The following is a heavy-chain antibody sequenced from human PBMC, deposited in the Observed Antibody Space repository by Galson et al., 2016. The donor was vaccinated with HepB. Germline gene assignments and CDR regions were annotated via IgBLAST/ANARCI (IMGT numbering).Heavy chain of an antibody. CDR1: GFTFNDYG. J-gene: IGHJ4*02. Sequence: SLRLSCAASGFTFNDYGMDWVRQAPGKGLEWVSGISWNSGSIGYADSVKGRFTISRDNARNSLYLEMNSLRAEDTALYYCVKDRPYRCSIPTCYWEFDYWGQGNLVNVSA. CDR3: VKDRPYRCSIPTCYWEFDY. V-gene: IGHV3-9*01. D-gene: IGHD2/OR15-2a*01. CDR2: ISWNSGSI.